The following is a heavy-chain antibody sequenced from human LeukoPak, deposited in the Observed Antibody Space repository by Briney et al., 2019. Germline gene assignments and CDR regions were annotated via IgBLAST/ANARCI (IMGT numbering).Heavy chain of an antibody. CDR3: ARSATYYYDSSGYYHY. CDR1: GFTFSDYY. D-gene: IGHD3-22*01. CDR2: ISSSGSTI. V-gene: IGHV3-11*04. Sequence: GGSLRLSCAASGFTFSDYYMSWIRQAPGKGLEWVSYISSSGSTIYYADSVKGRFTTSRDNAKNSLYLQMNSLRAEDTAVYYCARSATYYYDSSGYYHYWGQGTLVTVSS. J-gene: IGHJ4*02.